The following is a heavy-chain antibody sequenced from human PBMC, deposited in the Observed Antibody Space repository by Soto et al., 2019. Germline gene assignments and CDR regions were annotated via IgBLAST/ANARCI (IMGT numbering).Heavy chain of an antibody. CDR1: GGTFSSYA. CDR3: ARGGHIVVVTAEDAFDI. CDR2: IIPIFGTA. D-gene: IGHD2-21*02. V-gene: IGHV1-69*12. Sequence: QVQLVQSGAEVKKPGSSVKVSCKASGGTFSSYAISWVRQAPGQGLEWMGGIIPIFGTANYAQKFQGRVTITAAESTSTAYMELSSLRSEDAAVYYCARGGHIVVVTAEDAFDIWGQGTMVTVSS. J-gene: IGHJ3*02.